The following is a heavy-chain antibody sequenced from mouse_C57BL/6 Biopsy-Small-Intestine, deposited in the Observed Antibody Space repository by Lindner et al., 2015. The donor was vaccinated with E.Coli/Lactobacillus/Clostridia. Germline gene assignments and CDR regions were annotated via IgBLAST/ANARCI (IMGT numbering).Heavy chain of an antibody. J-gene: IGHJ2*01. CDR1: GYSFTDYN. Sequence: VQLQESGPELVKPGASVKISCKASGYSFTDYNMNWVRQSIGKNLEWIGILNPMYGTTNYNQKFKGKATLTVDQSSSTAYMQLNSLTSEDSAVYFCARSKGFDLWGQGTTLTVSS. CDR3: ARSKGFDL. CDR2: LNPMYGTT. D-gene: IGHD1-3*01. V-gene: IGHV1-39*01.